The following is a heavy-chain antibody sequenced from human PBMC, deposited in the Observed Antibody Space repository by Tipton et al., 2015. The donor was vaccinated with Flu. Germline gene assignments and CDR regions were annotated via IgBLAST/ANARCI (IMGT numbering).Heavy chain of an antibody. CDR3: AKDTAAAGYYYYYGMDV. J-gene: IGHJ6*02. D-gene: IGHD6-13*01. Sequence: SLRLSCAASGFTFSSYAMSWVRQAPGKGLEWVSAISGSGGSTYYADSVQGRFTISRDNSKNTLYLQMNSLRAADTAVYYCAKDTAAAGYYYYYGMDVWGQGTTVTVSS. CDR2: ISGSGGST. V-gene: IGHV3-23*01. CDR1: GFTFSSYA.